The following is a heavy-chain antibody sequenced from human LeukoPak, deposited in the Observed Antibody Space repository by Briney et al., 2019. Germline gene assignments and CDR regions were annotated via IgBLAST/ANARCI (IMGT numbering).Heavy chain of an antibody. Sequence: ASVKVSCKASGGTFSSYAISWVRQAPGQGLEWMGRIMPILGIANYAQKFQGRVTITADKSTSTAYMELSSLRSEDTAVYYCARKFGSGWGQYFQHWGQGTLVTVSS. J-gene: IGHJ1*01. CDR2: IMPILGIA. V-gene: IGHV1-69*04. CDR1: GGTFSSYA. CDR3: ARKFGSGWGQYFQH. D-gene: IGHD6-19*01.